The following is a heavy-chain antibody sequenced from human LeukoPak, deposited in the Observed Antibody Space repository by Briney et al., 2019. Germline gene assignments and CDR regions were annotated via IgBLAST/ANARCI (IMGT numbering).Heavy chain of an antibody. V-gene: IGHV3-23*01. D-gene: IGHD3-3*01. CDR2: ISGSGGRP. Sequence: GGSLRLSCAVSGVTLSNYGMAWVRQAPGKGLEWVAGISGSGGRPNYADSVKGRFTISRDNAKNTLYLQMNSLRAEDTAVYFCAREGITIFGTINWFDPWGQGTLVTVSP. CDR1: GVTLSNYG. CDR3: AREGITIFGTINWFDP. J-gene: IGHJ5*02.